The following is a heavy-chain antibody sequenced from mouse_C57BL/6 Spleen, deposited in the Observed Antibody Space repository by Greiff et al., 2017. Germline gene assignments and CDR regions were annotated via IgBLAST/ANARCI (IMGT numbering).Heavy chain of an antibody. D-gene: IGHD1-1*01. J-gene: IGHJ4*01. V-gene: IGHV1-7*01. CDR3: TRRTTEAKDC. Sequence: QVQLKQSGAELAKPGASVKLSCKASGYTFTSYWMHWVKQRPGQGLEWIGYINPSSGYTKYNQKFKDKATLTADKSSSTAYMQLSSLTSEDSAVYYCTRRTTEAKDCWGQGTSVTVAS. CDR1: GYTFTSYW. CDR2: INPSSGYT.